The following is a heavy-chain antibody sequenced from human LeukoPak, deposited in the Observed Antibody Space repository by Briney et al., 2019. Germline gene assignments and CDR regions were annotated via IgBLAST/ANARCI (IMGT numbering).Heavy chain of an antibody. D-gene: IGHD4-23*01. J-gene: IGHJ4*02. CDR3: ARNGGGYFDY. CDR2: INHSGST. CDR1: GFTFSSYS. V-gene: IGHV4-34*08. Sequence: GSLRLSCAASGFTFSSYSMNWVRQAPGKGLEWIGEINHSGSTNYNPSLKSRVTISVDTSKNQFSLKLSSVTAADTAVYYCARNGGGYFDYWGQGTLVTVSS.